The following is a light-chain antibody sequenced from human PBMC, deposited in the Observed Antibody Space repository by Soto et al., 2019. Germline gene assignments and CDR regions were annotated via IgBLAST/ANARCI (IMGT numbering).Light chain of an antibody. V-gene: IGKV1-5*01. CDR2: GAS. CDR1: QSISTW. J-gene: IGKJ1*01. Sequence: DIQMTQSPSTLSASAGDRAPITCRASQSISTWLAWYQQKPGKAPKLLIYGASSLASGVPSRFSGSGSGTEFTLTISSLRPDDFATYYCQQHNGYSERMFGQGTKVDI. CDR3: QQHNGYSERM.